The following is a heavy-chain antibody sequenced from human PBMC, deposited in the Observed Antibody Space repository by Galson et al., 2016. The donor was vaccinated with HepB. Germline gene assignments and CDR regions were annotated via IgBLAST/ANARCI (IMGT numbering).Heavy chain of an antibody. D-gene: IGHD6-19*01. Sequence: SLRLSCAASGVTFSSYAMSWVRQAPGKGLEWVSAISGSGDSTYYADSVKGRFTISRDNSKNTLFLQMNSLRAEDTALDYCAKESRITVGGAFDIWGQGTMVTVSS. V-gene: IGHV3-23*01. CDR2: ISGSGDST. CDR3: AKESRITVGGAFDI. CDR1: GVTFSSYA. J-gene: IGHJ3*02.